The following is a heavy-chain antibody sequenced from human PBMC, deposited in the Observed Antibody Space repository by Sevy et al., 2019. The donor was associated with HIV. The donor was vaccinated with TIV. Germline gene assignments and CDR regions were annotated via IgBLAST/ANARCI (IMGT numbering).Heavy chain of an antibody. CDR2: ISAYNGNT. Sequence: ASVKVSCKASGYTFTSYGISWVRQAPGQGLEWMGWISAYNGNTNYAQKLQGRVTMTTDTSRSTAYVELRSLRSDDTAVYYSARVELGWAGAGTQVDPPFFDPWGQGTLVTVSS. V-gene: IGHV1-18*01. J-gene: IGHJ5*02. D-gene: IGHD6-13*01. CDR1: GYTFTSYG. CDR3: ARVELGWAGAGTQVDPPFFDP.